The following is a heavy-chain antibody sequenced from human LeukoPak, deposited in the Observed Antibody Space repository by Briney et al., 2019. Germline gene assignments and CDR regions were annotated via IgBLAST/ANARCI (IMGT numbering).Heavy chain of an antibody. CDR3: ARDFYYDSSGYYDALDI. CDR2: MYYSGST. D-gene: IGHD3-22*01. J-gene: IGHJ3*02. Sequence: SETLSLTCTVSGGSVSSGSYYWSWIRQPPGKGLEWIGYMYYSGSTSYNPSLKSRVTISVDTSKNQFSLRLSSVAAADTAVYYCARDFYYDSSGYYDALDIWGQGTMVTVSS. CDR1: GGSVSSGSYY. V-gene: IGHV4-61*01.